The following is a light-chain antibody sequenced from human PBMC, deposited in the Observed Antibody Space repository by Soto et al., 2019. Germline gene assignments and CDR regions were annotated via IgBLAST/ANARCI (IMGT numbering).Light chain of an antibody. CDR1: QDVRSY. CDR2: DAS. J-gene: IGKJ4*01. CDR3: QHYDHLPPLS. Sequence: DIQMTQSPSSQSASVGDRVTITCQASQDVRSYLNWYQQKPGKAPNLLIYDASNLRAGVPSRFSGSGSGTEFTFTISSLQPEDIATYYCQHYDHLPPLSFGGGTKVEIK. V-gene: IGKV1-33*01.